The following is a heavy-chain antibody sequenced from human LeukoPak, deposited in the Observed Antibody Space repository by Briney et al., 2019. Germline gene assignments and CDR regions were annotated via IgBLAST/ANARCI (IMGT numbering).Heavy chain of an antibody. V-gene: IGHV5-51*01. D-gene: IGHD3-22*01. Sequence: GESLKISCKASGYNFTSYWIGWVRQMPGKGLEWMGIIYPGDSDTRYSPSFQGQVTISADKSISTAYLQWSSLKASDTAMYYCARYYYDSSGYYHFDYWGQGTLVTVSS. J-gene: IGHJ4*02. CDR1: GYNFTSYW. CDR2: IYPGDSDT. CDR3: ARYYYDSSGYYHFDY.